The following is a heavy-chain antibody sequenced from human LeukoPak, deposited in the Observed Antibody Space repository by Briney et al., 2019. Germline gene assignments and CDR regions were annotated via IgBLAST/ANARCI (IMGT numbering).Heavy chain of an antibody. Sequence: TGGSLRLSCAASGITFSNYWMHWVSQAPGKGLEWVARINSDGSRITYADSVKGRFTISRDNAKNTLYLQMNSLRVEDTAVYYCASSPVITRDWGQGTLVTVSS. J-gene: IGHJ4*02. CDR1: GITFSNYW. D-gene: IGHD3-22*01. V-gene: IGHV3-74*01. CDR2: INSDGSRI. CDR3: ASSPVITRD.